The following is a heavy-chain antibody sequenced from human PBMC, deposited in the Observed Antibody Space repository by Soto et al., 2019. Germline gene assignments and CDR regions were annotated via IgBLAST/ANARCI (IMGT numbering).Heavy chain of an antibody. V-gene: IGHV3-30*03. CDR1: GFTFSSYG. CDR3: ATSGSYSGFDY. D-gene: IGHD1-26*01. Sequence: QVQLVESGGGVVQPGRSLRLSCAASGFTFSSYGMHWVRQAPGKGLEWVAVISYDGSNKYYADSVKGRFTISRDNSKNTLYLQMNSLRAEDTAVYYCATSGSYSGFDYWCQGTLVTVSS. J-gene: IGHJ4*02. CDR2: ISYDGSNK.